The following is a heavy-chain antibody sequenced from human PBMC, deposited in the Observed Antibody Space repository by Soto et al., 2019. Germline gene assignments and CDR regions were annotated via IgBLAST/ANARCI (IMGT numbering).Heavy chain of an antibody. V-gene: IGHV3-30-3*01. Sequence: LRLSCAASGFTFSSYAMHWVRQAPGKGLEWVAVISYDGSNKYYADSVKGRFTISRDNSKNTLYLQMNSLRAEDTAVYYCARGPAMASYAFDIWGQGTMVTVSS. CDR2: ISYDGSNK. D-gene: IGHD5-18*01. J-gene: IGHJ3*02. CDR3: ARGPAMASYAFDI. CDR1: GFTFSSYA.